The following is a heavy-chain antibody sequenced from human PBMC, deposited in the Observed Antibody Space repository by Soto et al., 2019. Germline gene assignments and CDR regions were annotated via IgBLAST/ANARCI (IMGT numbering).Heavy chain of an antibody. J-gene: IGHJ6*02. Sequence: GESLKISCKGSGYSFTSYWISWVRQMPGKGLEWMGRIDPSDSYTNYSPSFQGHVTISADKSISTAYLQWSSLKASDTAMYYCARRHYYGSGSYPYGMDVWGQGTTVTVS. CDR1: GYSFTSYW. CDR2: IDPSDSYT. CDR3: ARRHYYGSGSYPYGMDV. D-gene: IGHD3-10*01. V-gene: IGHV5-10-1*01.